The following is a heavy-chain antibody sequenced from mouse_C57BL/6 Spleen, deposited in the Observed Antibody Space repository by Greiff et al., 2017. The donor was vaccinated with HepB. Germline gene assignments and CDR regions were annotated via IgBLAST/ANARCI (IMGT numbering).Heavy chain of an antibody. CDR2: IDPSDSYT. Sequence: QVQLQQSGAELVMPGASVKLSCKASGYTFTSYWMHWVKQRPGQGLEWIGEIDPSDSYTNYNQKFKGKSTLTVDKSSSTAYMQLSSLTSEDSAVYYCARGSSSYPRWYFDVWGTGTTVTVSS. CDR1: GYTFTSYW. CDR3: ARGSSSYPRWYFDV. V-gene: IGHV1-69*01. J-gene: IGHJ1*03. D-gene: IGHD1-1*01.